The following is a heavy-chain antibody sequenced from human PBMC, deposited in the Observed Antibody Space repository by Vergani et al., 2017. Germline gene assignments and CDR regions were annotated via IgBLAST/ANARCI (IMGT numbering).Heavy chain of an antibody. V-gene: IGHV3-48*03. Sequence: EVQLVESGGGLVQPGGSLRLSCAASGFTFSSYEMNWVRQAPGKGLEWVSYISSSGSTIYYADSVKGRFTISRDNAKNSLYLQLNSLRAEDTAVYYCAGGGIAAAGNGVYYYYYGMDVWGQGTTVTVSS. J-gene: IGHJ6*02. CDR3: AGGGIAAAGNGVYYYYYGMDV. CDR1: GFTFSSYE. CDR2: ISSSGSTI. D-gene: IGHD6-13*01.